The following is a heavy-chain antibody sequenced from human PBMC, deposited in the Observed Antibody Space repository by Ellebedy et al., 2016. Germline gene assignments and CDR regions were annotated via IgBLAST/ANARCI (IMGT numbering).Heavy chain of an antibody. D-gene: IGHD1-26*01. Sequence: GESLKISXAASGFTFSSYAMHWVRQAPGKGLEWVAVISYDGSNKYYADSVKGRFTISRDNSKNTLYLQMNSLRAEDTAVYYCANRGSYYAFDYWGQGTLVTVSS. CDR3: ANRGSYYAFDY. CDR1: GFTFSSYA. V-gene: IGHV3-30*04. J-gene: IGHJ4*02. CDR2: ISYDGSNK.